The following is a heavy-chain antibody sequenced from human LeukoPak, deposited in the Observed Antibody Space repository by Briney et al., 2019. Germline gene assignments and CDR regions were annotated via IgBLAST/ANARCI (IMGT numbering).Heavy chain of an antibody. Sequence: GTSVKVSCKASGFTFTSSAMQWVRQARGQRLEWIGWIVVGSGNTNYAQKSQERVTITRDMSTSTAYMELSSLRSEDTAVYYCAADPNFWSGYYEETQFDPWGQGTLVTVSS. J-gene: IGHJ5*02. CDR1: GFTFTSSA. V-gene: IGHV1-58*02. CDR2: IVVGSGNT. CDR3: AADPNFWSGYYEETQFDP. D-gene: IGHD3-3*01.